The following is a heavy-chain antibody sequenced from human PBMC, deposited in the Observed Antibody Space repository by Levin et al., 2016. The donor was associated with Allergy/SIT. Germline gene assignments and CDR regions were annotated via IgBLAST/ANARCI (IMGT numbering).Heavy chain of an antibody. CDR2: IWYDGTNK. V-gene: IGHV3-33*01. CDR1: GFTFSKYD. D-gene: IGHD3-22*01. CDR3: ARDYYDSSPLYYYGMDI. Sequence: GESLKISCVASGFTFSKYDMHWVRQAPGKGLEWVAVIWYDGTNKYYADSVRGRFTISRDNSKNTLFLQMNSLRAEGTAVYFCARDYYDSSPLYYYGMDIWGQGTTVTVSS. J-gene: IGHJ6*02.